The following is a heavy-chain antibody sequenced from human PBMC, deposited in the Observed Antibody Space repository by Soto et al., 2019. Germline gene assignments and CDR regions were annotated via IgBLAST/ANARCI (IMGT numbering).Heavy chain of an antibody. D-gene: IGHD3-10*01. Sequence: QVQLQESGPGLVKPSETLSLTCSVSGGSITSHYCSWFRQPPGKGLEWIGYIHHSGSTSYNPSLKSRVTMSVDTSKNQFSLKVNSVTAADTALYYCARQGFRQLHGLVDVWGPGTTVTVSS. CDR2: IHHSGST. CDR1: GGSITSHY. V-gene: IGHV4-59*08. J-gene: IGHJ6*02. CDR3: ARQGFRQLHGLVDV.